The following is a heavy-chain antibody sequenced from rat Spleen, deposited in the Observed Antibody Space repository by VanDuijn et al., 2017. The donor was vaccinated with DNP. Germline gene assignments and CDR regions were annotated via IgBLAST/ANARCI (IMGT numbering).Heavy chain of an antibody. V-gene: IGHV2-41*01. D-gene: IGHD4-3*01. CDR1: GFSLTSYY. Sequence: QVQLKESGPGLVQPSQTLSLTCTVAGFSLTSYYVHWVRQPPGKGLECMGVIWKNGATRYNSALKSRLSFSKATSKSQVFLKLNRLQTEDTATYYCARDLIIRDTTSAMDAWGQGTSVTVSS. CDR3: ARDLIIRDTTSAMDA. CDR2: IWKNGAT. J-gene: IGHJ4*01.